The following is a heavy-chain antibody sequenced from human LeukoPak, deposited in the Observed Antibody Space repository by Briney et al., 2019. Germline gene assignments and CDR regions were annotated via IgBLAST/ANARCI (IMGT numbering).Heavy chain of an antibody. J-gene: IGHJ3*02. CDR1: GFTFSSYW. CDR3: ARDFGGSYYEAAFDI. CDR2: ISSSSSYI. D-gene: IGHD1-26*01. Sequence: GGSLRLSCAASGFTFSSYWMNWVRQAPWEGLEGVSSISSSSSYIYYADSMNRRFTISRDKAKNSLYLQMNRLRAEDTAVYYCARDFGGSYYEAAFDIWGQGTMVTVSS. V-gene: IGHV3-21*01.